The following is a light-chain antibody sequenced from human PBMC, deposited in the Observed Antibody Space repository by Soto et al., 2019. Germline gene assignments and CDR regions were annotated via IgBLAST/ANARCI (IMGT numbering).Light chain of an antibody. Sequence: QSVLTQSPSASASLGASVKLTCTLSSGHSTYTIAWHQQQPEKGPRYLMNLNSDGSHTKGDGIPDRCSGSSSGAERYLTISSRQSEDEADYYCQTWGTGYVVFGGGTKVTVL. V-gene: IGLV4-69*01. J-gene: IGLJ2*01. CDR2: LNSDGSH. CDR3: QTWGTGYVV. CDR1: SGHSTYT.